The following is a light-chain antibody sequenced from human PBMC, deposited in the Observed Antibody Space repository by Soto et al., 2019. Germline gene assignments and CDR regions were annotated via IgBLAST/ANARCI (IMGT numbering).Light chain of an antibody. J-gene: IGLJ3*02. CDR2: EVT. V-gene: IGLV2-8*01. CDR1: SRDVGGHNY. Sequence: QSALTQPPSASGSPGQSVTISCTGTSRDVGGHNYVSWYQQHPGKAPKLMIYEVTKRPSGVPARFSGSRSGNTASLTVSGLQADDEADYYCASYVAGNNLVFGGGTKVTVL. CDR3: ASYVAGNNLV.